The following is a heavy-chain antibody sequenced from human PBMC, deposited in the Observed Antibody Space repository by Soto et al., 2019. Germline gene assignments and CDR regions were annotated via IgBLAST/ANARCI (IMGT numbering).Heavy chain of an antibody. J-gene: IGHJ6*02. Sequence: QVQLVESGGGVVQPGRSLRLSCAASGFTFSSYGMHWVRQAPGKGLEWVAVIWYDGSNKYYADSVKGRFTISRDNSKNTLYLQMNSLRAEDTVVYCCARGYDFWSGYIYGMDVWGQGTTVTVSS. D-gene: IGHD3-3*01. V-gene: IGHV3-33*01. CDR3: ARGYDFWSGYIYGMDV. CDR1: GFTFSSYG. CDR2: IWYDGSNK.